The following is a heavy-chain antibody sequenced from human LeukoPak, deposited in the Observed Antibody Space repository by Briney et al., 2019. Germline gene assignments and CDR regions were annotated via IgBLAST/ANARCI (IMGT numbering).Heavy chain of an antibody. CDR1: GGSISSYY. J-gene: IGHJ4*02. Sequence: SETLSLTCTVSGGSISSYYWSWIRQPPGKGLEWIGYIYYSGSTNYNPSLKSRVSTSVDTSKSHFYLTLTSVTAADTAVYFCARASFASGSYYFELWGQGTLIIVSS. CDR2: IYYSGST. D-gene: IGHD3-10*01. V-gene: IGHV4-59*12. CDR3: ARASFASGSYYFEL.